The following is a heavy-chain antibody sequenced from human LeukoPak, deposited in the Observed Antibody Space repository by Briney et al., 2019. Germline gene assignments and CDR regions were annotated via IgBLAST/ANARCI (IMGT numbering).Heavy chain of an antibody. CDR3: ARTTEAHSWRTRYYDYYMDV. CDR2: IYYSGST. Sequence: SETLSLTCTVYGGSISSYYWSWIRQPPGKGLEWIGYIYYSGSTNYNPSLKSRVTISVDTSKNQFSLKLSSVTAADTAVYYCARTTEAHSWRTRYYDYYMDVWGKGTTVTVSS. V-gene: IGHV4-59*01. D-gene: IGHD6-13*01. CDR1: GGSISSYY. J-gene: IGHJ6*03.